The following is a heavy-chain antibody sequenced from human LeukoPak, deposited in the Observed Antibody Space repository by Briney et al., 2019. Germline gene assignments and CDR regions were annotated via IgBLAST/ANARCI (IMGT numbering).Heavy chain of an antibody. CDR1: GGSISSYY. CDR3: ARHSGSCYYFDY. Sequence: SETLSLTCTVSGGSISSYYWSWIRQPPGKGLEWIGYIYYSGSTNYNPSLKSRVTISVDTSKNQFSLRLSSVTAADTAVYYCARHSGSCYYFDYWGQGTLVTVSS. J-gene: IGHJ4*02. CDR2: IYYSGST. D-gene: IGHD1-26*01. V-gene: IGHV4-59*08.